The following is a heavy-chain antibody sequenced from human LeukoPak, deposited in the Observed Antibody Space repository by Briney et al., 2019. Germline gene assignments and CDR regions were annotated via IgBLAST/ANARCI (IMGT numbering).Heavy chain of an antibody. D-gene: IGHD3-9*01. J-gene: IGHJ5*02. CDR1: GGSFSGYY. CDR3: ARDTTEYDILTGYYPGWFDP. Sequence: TSETLSLTCAVYGGSFSGYYWSWIRQPPGKGLEWIGEINHSGSTNYNPSLKSRVTISVDTSKNQFSLKLSSVTAADTAVYYCARDTTEYDILTGYYPGWFDPWGQGTLVTVSS. CDR2: INHSGST. V-gene: IGHV4-34*01.